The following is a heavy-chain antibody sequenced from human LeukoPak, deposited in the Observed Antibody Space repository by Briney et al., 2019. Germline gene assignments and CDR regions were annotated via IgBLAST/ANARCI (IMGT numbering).Heavy chain of an antibody. J-gene: IGHJ1*01. CDR2: ISGRSSHV. CDR1: GFSFSDYD. Sequence: GGSLRLSCSASGFSFSDYDMNWVRQAPGKGLQWVSAISGRSSHVYYGESVKGRFTISRDNAKNSLYLQLDSLGVEDTAVYYCGRAFPPLRTSSAGDLWGQGTLVTVSS. D-gene: IGHD3-16*01. V-gene: IGHV3-21*01. CDR3: GRAFPPLRTSSAGDL.